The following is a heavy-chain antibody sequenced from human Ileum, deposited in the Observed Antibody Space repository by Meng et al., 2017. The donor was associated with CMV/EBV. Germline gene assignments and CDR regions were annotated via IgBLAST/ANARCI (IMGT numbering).Heavy chain of an antibody. CDR3: AREKPSMPAGGADH. V-gene: IGHV1-2*02. CDR1: GYTITDYY. CDR2: IKPNNGGA. D-gene: IGHD2-8*02. Sequence: KASGYTITDYYIHWVRQAPGQGLEWMGWIKPNNGGATYAQKFQGRVTMTKDTSINTAYMEVKWLRSDDTATYYCAREKPSMPAGGADHWGRGTLVTVSS. J-gene: IGHJ1*01.